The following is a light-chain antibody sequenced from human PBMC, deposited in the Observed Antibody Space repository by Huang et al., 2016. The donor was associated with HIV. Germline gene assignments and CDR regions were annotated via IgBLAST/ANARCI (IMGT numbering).Light chain of an antibody. CDR1: QSITND. CDR2: GAS. Sequence: DIQMTQSPSSLSASVGDRVTITCRASQSITNDLNWYQQKPGKAPNFLIYGASSLQSGVPSRFSGSGSGTDFTLTISSLQPGDFATYYCQQSYNTPWTFGQGTKVEIK. J-gene: IGKJ1*01. V-gene: IGKV1-39*01. CDR3: QQSYNTPWT.